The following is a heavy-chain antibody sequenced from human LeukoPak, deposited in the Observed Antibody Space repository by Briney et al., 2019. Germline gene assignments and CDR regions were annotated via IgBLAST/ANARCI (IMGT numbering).Heavy chain of an antibody. D-gene: IGHD3-10*01. J-gene: IGHJ4*02. CDR3: ARVRVSYYPDY. Sequence: SETLSLTCAVYGGSFSGYYWSWIRQPPGKGLEWIGEINHSGSTNYNPSLKSRVTISVDTSKNQFSLKLSSVTAADTAVYYCARVRVSYYPDYRGQGTLVTVSS. CDR2: INHSGST. CDR1: GGSFSGYY. V-gene: IGHV4-34*01.